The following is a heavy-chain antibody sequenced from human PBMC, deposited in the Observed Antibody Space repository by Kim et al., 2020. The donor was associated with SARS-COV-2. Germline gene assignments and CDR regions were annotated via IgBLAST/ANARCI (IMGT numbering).Heavy chain of an antibody. CDR3: AKDLYLYDILTGQDY. V-gene: IGHV3-33*06. CDR2: IWYDGSNK. D-gene: IGHD3-9*01. Sequence: GGSLRLSCAASGFTFSSYGMHWVRQAPGKGLEWVAVIWYDGSNKYYADSVKGRFTISRDNSKNTLYLQMNSLRAEDTAVYYCAKDLYLYDILTGQDYWGQGTLVTVSS. J-gene: IGHJ4*02. CDR1: GFTFSSYG.